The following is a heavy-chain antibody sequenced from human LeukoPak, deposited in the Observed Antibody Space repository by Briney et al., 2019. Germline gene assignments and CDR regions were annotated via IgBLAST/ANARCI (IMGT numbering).Heavy chain of an antibody. J-gene: IGHJ4*02. CDR1: GFTFDDYA. CDR2: NSWNSGSI. V-gene: IGHV3-9*03. CDR3: AKGTYYDSSGPLDY. Sequence: GRSLRLSCAASGFTFDDYAMHWVRQAPGKGLEWVSGNSWNSGSIGYADSVKGRFTVSRDNAKNSLYLQMNSLRAEDMALYYCAKGTYYDSSGPLDYWGQGTLVTVSS. D-gene: IGHD3-22*01.